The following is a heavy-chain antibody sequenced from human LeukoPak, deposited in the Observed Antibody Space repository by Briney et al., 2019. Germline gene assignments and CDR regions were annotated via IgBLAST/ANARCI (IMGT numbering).Heavy chain of an antibody. CDR1: GGSFSGYY. CDR3: ARAIVGAQSSYYYYYMDV. J-gene: IGHJ6*03. CDR2: INHSGST. V-gene: IGHV4-34*01. D-gene: IGHD1-26*01. Sequence: SETLSLTCAVYGGSFSGYYWSWTRQPPGKGLEWIGEINHSGSTNYNPSLKSRVTISVDTSKNQFSLKLSSVTAADTAVYYCARAIVGAQSSYYYYYMDVWGKGTTVTVSS.